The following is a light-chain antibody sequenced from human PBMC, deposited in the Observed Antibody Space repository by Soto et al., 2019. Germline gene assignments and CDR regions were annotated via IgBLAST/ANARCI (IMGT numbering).Light chain of an antibody. Sequence: QSALTQPPSVSGSPGQRVTISCTGSSSDIGADNDVPWYQQLPGKAPKLMIYGISNRPSGVPDRFSGSKSGTPASLAITGLQAEDEADYYCQSYDSSMSRVVFGGGTKLTVL. CDR2: GIS. CDR1: SSDIGADND. J-gene: IGLJ3*02. CDR3: QSYDSSMSRVV. V-gene: IGLV1-40*01.